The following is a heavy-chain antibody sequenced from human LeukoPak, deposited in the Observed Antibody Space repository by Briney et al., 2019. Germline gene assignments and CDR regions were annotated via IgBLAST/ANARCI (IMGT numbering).Heavy chain of an antibody. D-gene: IGHD6-13*01. CDR2: ISYDGSNK. V-gene: IGHV3-30*04. J-gene: IGHJ1*01. CDR3: ASEDYSSSWHEPYFQH. Sequence: GGSLRLSCAASGFTFGSYVMHWVRQAPGKGLEWVAIISYDGSNKYYADSVKGRFTISRDNSKNTLYLQMNSLRAEDTAVYYCASEDYSSSWHEPYFQHWGQGTLVTVSS. CDR1: GFTFGSYV.